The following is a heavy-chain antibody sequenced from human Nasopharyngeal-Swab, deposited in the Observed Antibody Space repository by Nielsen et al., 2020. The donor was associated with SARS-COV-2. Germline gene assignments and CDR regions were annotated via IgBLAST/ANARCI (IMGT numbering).Heavy chain of an antibody. J-gene: IGHJ6*02. CDR3: ARTLLAAGGYYYYGMDV. CDR2: IFSNDEK. V-gene: IGHV2-26*01. D-gene: IGHD6-13*01. Sequence: WIRQPPGKALEWLAHIFSNDEKSYRTSLKSRLTISKDTSKSQVVLTMTNVDPVDTATYSCARTLLAAGGYYYYGMDVWGQGTTVTVSS.